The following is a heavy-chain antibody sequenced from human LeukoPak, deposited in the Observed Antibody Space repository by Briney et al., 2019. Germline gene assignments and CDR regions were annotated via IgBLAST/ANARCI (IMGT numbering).Heavy chain of an antibody. CDR2: IYYSGST. CDR1: GGSISGYY. J-gene: IGHJ6*03. V-gene: IGHV4-59*01. Sequence: SETLSLTCTFSGGSISGYYWNWIRQPPGKGLEWIGYIYYSGSTNYNPSLKSRVTISVDTSKNQFSLRLSSVTAADTAVYFCARDSDSYGYYYMDVCGKGTTVTVSS. D-gene: IGHD5-18*01. CDR3: ARDSDSYGYYYMDV.